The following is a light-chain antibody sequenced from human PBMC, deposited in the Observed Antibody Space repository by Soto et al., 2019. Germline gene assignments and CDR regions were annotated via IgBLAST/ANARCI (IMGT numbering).Light chain of an antibody. Sequence: QSVLTQPASVSWSPGQSITLSCTGTSSDVGGYNYVSWYQQHPGKAPKLMIYDVSNRPSGVSNRFSGSKSVNTASLTISGLQAEDEADYYCSSYTSSSTLLIFGTGTKVTVL. V-gene: IGLV2-14*01. CDR1: SSDVGGYNY. J-gene: IGLJ1*01. CDR2: DVS. CDR3: SSYTSSSTLLI.